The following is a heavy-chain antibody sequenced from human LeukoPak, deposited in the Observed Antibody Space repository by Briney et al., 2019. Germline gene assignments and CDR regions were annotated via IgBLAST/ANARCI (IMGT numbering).Heavy chain of an antibody. CDR3: ARGYCSSTNCYTATAWFDP. CDR1: GYTFTSYG. J-gene: IGHJ5*02. D-gene: IGHD2-2*02. Sequence: GASVKVSCKASGYTFTSYGINWVRQAPGQGLEWMGWISAYNGNTNYAQKFQGRVTMTTDASTSTAYMELRSLRSDDTAGYYCARGYCSSTNCYTATAWFDPWGQGTLVTVSS. V-gene: IGHV1-18*01. CDR2: ISAYNGNT.